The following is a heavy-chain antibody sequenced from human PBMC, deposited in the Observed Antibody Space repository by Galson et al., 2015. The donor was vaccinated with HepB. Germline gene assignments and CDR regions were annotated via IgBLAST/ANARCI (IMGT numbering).Heavy chain of an antibody. D-gene: IGHD3-16*01. CDR1: AATFTNYA. Sequence: SVKVSCKASAATFTNYAMHWVRQAPGQGFEWVGWINAGNGDTRSSEKFKHRVTISRDTSASTVYMELTSLISEDTAFYYCARGHMVSFGGPFIVPVYFDYWGQGTLITVSS. J-gene: IGHJ4*02. V-gene: IGHV1-3*01. CDR2: INAGNGDT. CDR3: ARGHMVSFGGPFIVPVYFDY.